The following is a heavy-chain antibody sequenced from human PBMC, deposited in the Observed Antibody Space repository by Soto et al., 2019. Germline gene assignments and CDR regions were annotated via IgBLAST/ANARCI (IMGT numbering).Heavy chain of an antibody. D-gene: IGHD3-3*01. Sequence: VSVKVSCKASGFTFXSYSMHWARHAPGKRLEWMGWINAGNGNTKYSQKFQGRVTITRDTSASTAYMELSSLRSEDTAVYYCARVGPKYDFWRGYYREYYMDVWGKGTTVTVSS. CDR3: ARVGPKYDFWRGYYREYYMDV. V-gene: IGHV1-3*01. CDR2: INAGNGNT. J-gene: IGHJ6*03. CDR1: GFTFXSYS.